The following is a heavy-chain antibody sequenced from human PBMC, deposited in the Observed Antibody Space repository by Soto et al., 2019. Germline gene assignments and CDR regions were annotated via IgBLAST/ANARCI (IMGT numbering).Heavy chain of an antibody. Sequence: QVQLVQSGAEVKKPGSSVKVSCKASGGTFSSYAISWVRQAPGQGLEWMGGIIPIFGTANYAQKFQGRVTITADKPTSPAYMELSSLRSEDTAVYYCARTESEGVLVDYWGQGTLVTVSS. J-gene: IGHJ4*02. CDR2: IIPIFGTA. D-gene: IGHD3-10*01. CDR3: ARTESEGVLVDY. V-gene: IGHV1-69*06. CDR1: GGTFSSYA.